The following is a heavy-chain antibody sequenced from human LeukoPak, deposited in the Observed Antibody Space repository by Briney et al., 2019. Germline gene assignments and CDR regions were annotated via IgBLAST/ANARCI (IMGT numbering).Heavy chain of an antibody. V-gene: IGHV3-21*01. Sequence: PGGSLRLSCSGSGFTFSSPAMNWFRQAPGNVLELVSSLDYDSSHIYYAASVRGRFSISRDNARDSVYLQMDSLRADDTAVYYCARDPERYLRMGHYDYWGQGTLVIVSS. CDR2: LDYDSSHI. D-gene: IGHD3-16*01. J-gene: IGHJ4*02. CDR1: GFTFSSPA. CDR3: ARDPERYLRMGHYDY.